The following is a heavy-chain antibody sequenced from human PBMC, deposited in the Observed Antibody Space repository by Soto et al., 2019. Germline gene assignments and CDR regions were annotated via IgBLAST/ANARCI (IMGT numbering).Heavy chain of an antibody. CDR1: GFTFSSYW. Sequence: GGSLRLSCAASGFTFSSYWMSWVRQAPGKGLEWVANIKQDGSEKYYVDSVKGRFTISRDNAKNSLYLQMNSLRAEDTAVYYCARVICSSTSCYGGWRGYDYDWFDPWGQGTLVTVSS. D-gene: IGHD2-2*01. CDR2: IKQDGSEK. V-gene: IGHV3-7*01. J-gene: IGHJ5*02. CDR3: ARVICSSTSCYGGWRGYDYDWFDP.